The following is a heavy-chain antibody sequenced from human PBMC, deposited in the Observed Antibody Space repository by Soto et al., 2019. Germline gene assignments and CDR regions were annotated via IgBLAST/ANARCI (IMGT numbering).Heavy chain of an antibody. V-gene: IGHV3-7*01. CDR2: IKQEGSEK. CDR3: ASDLAVVTPCVDY. D-gene: IGHD2-15*01. J-gene: IGHJ4*02. CDR1: GFTFSSYW. Sequence: EVQLVESGGGLVQPGGSLRLSCAASGFTFSSYWMSWVRQAPGKGLEWVANIKQEGSEKYYVDSVKGRFTISRDNAKNSLYLQMNSLRAGDTAVYYCASDLAVVTPCVDYWGQGTLVTVSS.